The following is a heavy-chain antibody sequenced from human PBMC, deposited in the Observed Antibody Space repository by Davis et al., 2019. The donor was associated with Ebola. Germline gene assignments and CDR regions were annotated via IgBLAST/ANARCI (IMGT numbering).Heavy chain of an antibody. J-gene: IGHJ4*02. CDR2: IYHSGST. CDR1: DYSISSGYY. Sequence: SETLSLTCTVSDYSISSGYYWGWIRQPPGKGLGWIGTIYHSGSTYYNPSLESRVTISVDTSKNQFSLKLSSVTAADTAVYYCARPIAVAGTGDYWGQGTLVTVSS. V-gene: IGHV4-38-2*02. CDR3: ARPIAVAGTGDY. D-gene: IGHD6-19*01.